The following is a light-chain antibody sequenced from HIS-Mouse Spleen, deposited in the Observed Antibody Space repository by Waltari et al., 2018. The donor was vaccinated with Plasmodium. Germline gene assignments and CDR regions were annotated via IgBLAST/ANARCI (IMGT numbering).Light chain of an antibody. CDR3: QQRSNWLT. Sequence: EIVLTQSPATLSLSPGERATLSCRASQSVSSSLAWSQQKPGQAPRLLIYDASNRAPGIPARFTGTGSVTDFALTISSLEPEDCAVYSCQQRSNWLTFGGGTKVEIK. J-gene: IGKJ4*02. V-gene: IGKV3-11*01. CDR2: DAS. CDR1: QSVSSS.